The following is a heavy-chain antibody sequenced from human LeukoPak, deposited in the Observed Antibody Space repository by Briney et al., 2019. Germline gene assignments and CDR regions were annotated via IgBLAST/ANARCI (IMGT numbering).Heavy chain of an antibody. J-gene: IGHJ5*02. Sequence: PGGSLRLSCAASGFTFSSYSMNWVRQAPGKGLEWVSYISSSSSTIYYADSVKGRFTISRDNAKNSLYLQMNSLRAEDTAVYYCAREVPPGDYYGSGSYYRKRNWFDPWGQGTLVTVSS. CDR1: GFTFSSYS. CDR3: AREVPPGDYYGSGSYYRKRNWFDP. V-gene: IGHV3-48*04. CDR2: ISSSSSTI. D-gene: IGHD3-10*01.